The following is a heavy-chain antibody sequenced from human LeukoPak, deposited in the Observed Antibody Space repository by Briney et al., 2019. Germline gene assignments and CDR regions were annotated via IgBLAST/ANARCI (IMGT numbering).Heavy chain of an antibody. Sequence: SETLSLTCTVSGGSISSSSYYWGWIRQPPGKGLEWIGSIYYSGSTYYNPSLKSRVTISVDTSKNQFSLKLSSVTAADTAVYYWARVPRRYFDLWGRGTLVTVSS. J-gene: IGHJ2*01. CDR3: ARVPRRYFDL. CDR2: IYYSGST. CDR1: GGSISSSSYY. V-gene: IGHV4-39*07.